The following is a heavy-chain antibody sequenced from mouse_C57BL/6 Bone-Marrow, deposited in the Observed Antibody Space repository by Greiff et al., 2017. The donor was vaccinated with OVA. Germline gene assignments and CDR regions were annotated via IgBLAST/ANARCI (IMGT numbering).Heavy chain of an antibody. CDR2: IDPENGDT. J-gene: IGHJ2*01. D-gene: IGHD1-1*01. Sequence: VQLQQSGAELVRPGASVKLSCTASGFNIKDDYMHWVKQRPEQGLEWIGWIDPENGDTEYASKFQGKATITADTSSNTAYLQLSSLTSEDTAVYYCTTAGVVAEYFDYWGKGTTLTVSS. CDR1: GFNIKDDY. V-gene: IGHV14-4*01. CDR3: TTAGVVAEYFDY.